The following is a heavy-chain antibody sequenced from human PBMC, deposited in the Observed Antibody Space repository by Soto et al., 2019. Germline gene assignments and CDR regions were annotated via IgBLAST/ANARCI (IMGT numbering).Heavy chain of an antibody. Sequence: PSETLSLTCAVYGGSFSGYYWSWIRQPPGKGLEWIGEINHSGSTNYNPSLKSRVTISVDTSKNQFSLKLSSVTAADTAVYYCARVYIGYCSGGSCVNWGQGTLVTV. V-gene: IGHV4-34*01. J-gene: IGHJ4*02. D-gene: IGHD2-15*01. CDR1: GGSFSGYY. CDR2: INHSGST. CDR3: ARVYIGYCSGGSCVN.